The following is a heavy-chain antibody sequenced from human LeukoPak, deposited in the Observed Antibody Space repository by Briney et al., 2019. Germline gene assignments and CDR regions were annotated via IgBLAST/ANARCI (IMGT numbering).Heavy chain of an antibody. CDR3: ARGSTTVTTTFDY. J-gene: IGHJ4*02. Sequence: SVKVSCKASGGTFSSYAISWVRQAPGQGLEWMGRIIPIFGIANYAQKFQGGVTITADKSTSTAYMELSSLRSEDTAVYYCARGSTTVTTTFDYWGQGTLVTVSS. CDR2: IIPIFGIA. V-gene: IGHV1-69*04. CDR1: GGTFSSYA. D-gene: IGHD4-17*01.